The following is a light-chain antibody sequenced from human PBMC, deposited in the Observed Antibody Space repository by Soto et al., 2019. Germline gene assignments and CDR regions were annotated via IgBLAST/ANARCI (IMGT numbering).Light chain of an antibody. CDR3: QQYDKWPPRT. V-gene: IGKV3D-15*01. J-gene: IGKJ1*01. CDR2: DVS. CDR1: QSVSSN. Sequence: EIVMTQSPATLSVSPEERATLSCRASQSVSSNFAWYQQRPAQAPRLLIYDVSTRAPGTPARFSGSGSGTEFTLTISSLQSEDSAVYYCQQYDKWPPRTFGQGTKVDIK.